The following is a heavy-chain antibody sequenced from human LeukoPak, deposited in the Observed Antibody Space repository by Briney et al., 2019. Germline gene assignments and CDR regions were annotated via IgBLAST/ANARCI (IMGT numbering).Heavy chain of an antibody. CDR2: ISWNSVSL. J-gene: IGHJ6*02. CDR1: GFSFDDYA. CDR3: AKGVKFFYNYYGMDV. V-gene: IGHV3-9*01. D-gene: IGHD3-22*01. Sequence: PGGSLRLSCAASGFSFDDYAMHWVRQAPGKGLEWVSGISWNSVSLGYADSVKGRFTISRDNAKNSLYLEMNSLRAEDTALYYCAKGVKFFYNYYGMDVWGQGTTVTVSS.